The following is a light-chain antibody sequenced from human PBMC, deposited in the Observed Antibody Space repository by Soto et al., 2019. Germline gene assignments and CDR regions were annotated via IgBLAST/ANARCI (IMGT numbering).Light chain of an antibody. V-gene: IGKV1-33*01. CDR1: QDISNF. Sequence: DIRMTQSPSSLPASVGDRVTITCRASQDISNFLNWYQLKPGKAPKVLIYDASNLETGVPSRFSGSGSGTEFTFTISSLQPEDIATYYGQQCDSLPLTFGGGTKVEIK. CDR3: QQCDSLPLT. J-gene: IGKJ4*01. CDR2: DAS.